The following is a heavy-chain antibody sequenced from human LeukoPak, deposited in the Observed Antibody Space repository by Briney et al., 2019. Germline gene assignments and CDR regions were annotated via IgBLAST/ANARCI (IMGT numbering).Heavy chain of an antibody. CDR3: AKNSPPSLWFGELFVDY. CDR2: ISSSGSNT. D-gene: IGHD3-10*01. CDR1: GFTLSSYA. V-gene: IGHV3-23*01. J-gene: IGHJ4*02. Sequence: GGSLRLSCAASGFTLSSYAMSWVRQVPGKGLEWVSAISSSGSNTYYADSVKGRFTISRDNSKNTLYLQMNSLRAEDTAVYYCAKNSPPSLWFGELFVDYWGQGTLVTVSS.